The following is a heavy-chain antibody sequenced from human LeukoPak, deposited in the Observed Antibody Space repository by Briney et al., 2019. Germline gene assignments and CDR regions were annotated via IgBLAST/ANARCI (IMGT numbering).Heavy chain of an antibody. CDR3: ARKDSSPRTFDY. CDR2: IKENGSEK. D-gene: IGHD3-22*01. Sequence: GGSLRLSCAASGFSFSSYWMSWVRQAPGKGLEWVANIKENGSEKNYVDSVKGRFTISRDNAKNSLYLQMNSLRAEDTAVYYCARKDSSPRTFDYWGQGTLVTVSS. V-gene: IGHV3-7*01. J-gene: IGHJ4*02. CDR1: GFSFSSYW.